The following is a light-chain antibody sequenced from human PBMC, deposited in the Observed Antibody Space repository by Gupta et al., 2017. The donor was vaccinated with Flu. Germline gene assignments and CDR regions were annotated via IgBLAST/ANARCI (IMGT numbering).Light chain of an antibody. V-gene: IGKV1-5*03. CDR3: QQDSGYPYT. Sequence: PSTLSAYVGDGVTITCRASHSISRWVAWYQQKPGKAPNLLIYKASNLESGVPSRFSGSGSGTEFTLTISSLQPEDFATYYCQQDSGYPYTFGQGTKLEIK. J-gene: IGKJ2*01. CDR2: KAS. CDR1: HSISRW.